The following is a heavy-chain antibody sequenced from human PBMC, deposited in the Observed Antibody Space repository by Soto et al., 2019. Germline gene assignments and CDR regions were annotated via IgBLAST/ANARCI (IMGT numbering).Heavy chain of an antibody. Sequence: QVQLVEAGGGGVQPGRSLRLSCVASGFTLSNTGMHWVRQAPGKGLEGVAMISHDGSNTYYGDSVKGRFTISRDNSWNTLYLQMDSLRPEDTSVYYCAKDWGSSGWFNWFDPWGQGTLVTVSS. J-gene: IGHJ5*02. D-gene: IGHD6-19*01. CDR1: GFTLSNTG. V-gene: IGHV3-30*18. CDR2: ISHDGSNT. CDR3: AKDWGSSGWFNWFDP.